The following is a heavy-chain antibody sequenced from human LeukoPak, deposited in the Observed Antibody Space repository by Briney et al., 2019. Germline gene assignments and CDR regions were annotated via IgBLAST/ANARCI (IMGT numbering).Heavy chain of an antibody. V-gene: IGHV4-39*07. D-gene: IGHD3-22*01. J-gene: IGHJ5*02. CDR3: ARGSGVVVTPYNWFDP. CDR1: GGSISSSSYY. Sequence: SETLSLTCTVSGGSISSSSYYWGWIRQPPGKGLEWIVSIYYSGSTYYNPSLKSRVTISVDTSKNQFSLKLSSVTAADTAVYYCARGSGVVVTPYNWFDPWGQGTLVTVSS. CDR2: IYYSGST.